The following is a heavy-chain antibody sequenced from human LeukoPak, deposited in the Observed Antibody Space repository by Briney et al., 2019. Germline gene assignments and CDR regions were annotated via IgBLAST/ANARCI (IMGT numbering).Heavy chain of an antibody. D-gene: IGHD6-13*01. V-gene: IGHV4-59*01. CDR3: ARGTAAAADSKFDY. J-gene: IGHJ4*02. Sequence: SETLSLTCTVSGGSMSNYYWNWIRQPPGKGLEWIGYVYYSGTTNYNPSLKSRVSMSVDTSKNQFSLKLSSVTAADTAVYYCARGTAAAADSKFDYCGQGTLVTVSS. CDR2: VYYSGTT. CDR1: GGSMSNYY.